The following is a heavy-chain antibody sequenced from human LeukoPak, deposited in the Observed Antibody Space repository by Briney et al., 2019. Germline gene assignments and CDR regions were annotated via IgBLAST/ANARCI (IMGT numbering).Heavy chain of an antibody. CDR2: ISSSGSTI. CDR3: ARGPVIVVVPAATNWFDP. V-gene: IGHV3-11*01. D-gene: IGHD2-2*01. Sequence: GGSLRLSCAASGFTFSDYYMNWIRQAPGKGLEWVSYISSSGSTIYYADSVKGRFTISRDNAKNSLYLQMNSLRAEDTAVYYCARGPVIVVVPAATNWFDPWGQGTLVTVSS. CDR1: GFTFSDYY. J-gene: IGHJ5*02.